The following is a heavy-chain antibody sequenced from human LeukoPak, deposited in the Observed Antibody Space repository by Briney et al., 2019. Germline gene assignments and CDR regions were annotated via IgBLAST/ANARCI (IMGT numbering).Heavy chain of an antibody. CDR1: GFTFSSYS. CDR2: ISSSSSYI. CDR3: ARDLGDYEAFDI. D-gene: IGHD4-17*01. J-gene: IGHJ3*02. V-gene: IGHV3-21*01. Sequence: GESLRLSCAASGFTFSSYSMNWVRQAPGKGLEWVSSISSSSSYIYYADSVKGRFTISRDNAKNSLYLQMNSLRAEDTAVYYCARDLGDYEAFDIWGQGTMVTVSS.